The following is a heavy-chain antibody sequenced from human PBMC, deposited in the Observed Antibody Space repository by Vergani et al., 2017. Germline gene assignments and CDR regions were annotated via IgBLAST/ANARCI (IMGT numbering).Heavy chain of an antibody. D-gene: IGHD5-12*01. J-gene: IGHJ3*02. V-gene: IGHV1-46*03. CDR3: AKIADIGYSGYKTSTNYAFDI. CDR1: GYTFTSYY. Sequence: QVQLVQSGAEVKKPGASVKVSCKASGYTFTSYYMHWVRQAPGQGLELMGIINPSGGSTSYAQKFQGRVTMTRDTSTSTVYMELSSLRSEDTAVYYCAKIADIGYSGYKTSTNYAFDIWGQGTMVTVSS. CDR2: INPSGGST.